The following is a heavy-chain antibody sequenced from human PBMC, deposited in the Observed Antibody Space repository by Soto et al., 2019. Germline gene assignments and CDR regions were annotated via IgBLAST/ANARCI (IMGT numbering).Heavy chain of an antibody. V-gene: IGHV3-33*01. CDR1: GFTFSSYG. J-gene: IGHJ4*02. Sequence: GGSLRLSCAASGFTFSSYGMHWVRQAPGKGLEWVVVIWYDGSNKYYADSVKGRFTISRDNSKNTLYLQMNSLRAEDTAVYYCARAPHLSPGWATDGYYFDYWGQGTLVTVSS. CDR2: IWYDGSNK. D-gene: IGHD6-19*01. CDR3: ARAPHLSPGWATDGYYFDY.